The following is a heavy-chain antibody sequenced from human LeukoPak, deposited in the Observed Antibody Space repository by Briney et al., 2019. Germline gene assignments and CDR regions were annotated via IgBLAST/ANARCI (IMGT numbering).Heavy chain of an antibody. CDR1: GFTLSSYG. CDR3: STATYGY. CDR2: IKSKTDGGTT. J-gene: IGHJ4*02. D-gene: IGHD4-17*01. Sequence: GGSLRLSCAASGFTLSSYGMHWVRQAPGKGLEWVGRIKSKTDGGTTDYAAPVKGRFTISRDDSKNTMYLQMNSLKTEDTAVYYCSTATYGYWGQGTLVTVSS. V-gene: IGHV3-15*01.